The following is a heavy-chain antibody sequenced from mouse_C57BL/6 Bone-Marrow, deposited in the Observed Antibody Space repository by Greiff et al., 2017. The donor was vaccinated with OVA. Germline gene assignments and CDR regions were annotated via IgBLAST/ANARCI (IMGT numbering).Heavy chain of an antibody. Sequence: QVQLQQPGAELVKPGASVKLSCKASGYTFTSYWMHWVKQRPGQGLEWIGMIHPNSGSTNYNEKFKSKATLTVDKSSSTAYMQLSSLPSEDSAVYYCARRRYGNYGDYFDYWGQGTTLTVSS. CDR2: IHPNSGST. V-gene: IGHV1-64*01. CDR1: GYTFTSYW. D-gene: IGHD2-10*02. CDR3: ARRRYGNYGDYFDY. J-gene: IGHJ2*01.